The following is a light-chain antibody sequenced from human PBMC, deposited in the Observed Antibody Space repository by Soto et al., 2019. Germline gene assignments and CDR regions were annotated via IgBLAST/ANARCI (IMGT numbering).Light chain of an antibody. CDR3: QQYDNLPVT. CDR1: QDIRNY. Sequence: IPMNQYQSSLSASVGDRVPITCQARQDIRNYLNWYQQKPGKAPKVLIYDASNLKPGDRSRFSGSVSGTDFSFTISSLQPEDIATCYCQQYDNLPVTFGGVTKVDIK. J-gene: IGKJ4*01. CDR2: DAS. V-gene: IGKV1-33*01.